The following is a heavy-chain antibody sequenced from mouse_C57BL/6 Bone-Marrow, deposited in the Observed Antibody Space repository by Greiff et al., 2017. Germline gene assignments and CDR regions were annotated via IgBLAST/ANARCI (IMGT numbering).Heavy chain of an antibody. J-gene: IGHJ3*01. D-gene: IGHD5-1-1*01. V-gene: IGHV1-55*01. CDR2: IYPGSGST. CDR3: ARETLGYLPAY. CDR1: GYTFTSYW. Sequence: QVQLQQPGAELVKPGASVKMSCKASGYTFTSYWITWVKQRPGQGLEWIGDIYPGSGSTNYNEKFKSKATLTVDTASSTAYMQLSSLTSEDSAVYYCARETLGYLPAYWGQGTLVTVSA.